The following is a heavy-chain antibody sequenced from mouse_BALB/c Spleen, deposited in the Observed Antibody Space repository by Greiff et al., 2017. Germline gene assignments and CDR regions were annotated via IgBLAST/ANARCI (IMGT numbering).Heavy chain of an antibody. CDR3: ARGGARAYYYAMDY. CDR1: GFNIKDTY. V-gene: IGHV14-3*02. Sequence: EVKLQESGAELVKPGASVKLSCTASGFNIKDTYMHWVKQRPEQGLEWIGRIDPANGNTKYDPKFQGKATITADTSSNTAYLQLSSLTSEDTAVYYCARGGARAYYYAMDYWGQGTSVTVSS. CDR2: IDPANGNT. J-gene: IGHJ4*01. D-gene: IGHD3-1*01.